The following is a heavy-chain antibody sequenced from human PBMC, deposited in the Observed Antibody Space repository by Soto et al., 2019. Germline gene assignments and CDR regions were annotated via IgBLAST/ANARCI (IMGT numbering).Heavy chain of an antibody. Sequence: QVQLQESGPGLVKPSETLSLTCTVSGGSISSYYWSWIRQPPGKGLEWIGYIYYSGSTNYNPSLKSRVTISVDTSKNQFSLKLSSVTAADTAVYYCARGYCSSTSCRKHFDYWGQGTLVTVSS. CDR3: ARGYCSSTSCRKHFDY. J-gene: IGHJ4*02. V-gene: IGHV4-59*01. CDR2: IYYSGST. D-gene: IGHD2-2*01. CDR1: GGSISSYY.